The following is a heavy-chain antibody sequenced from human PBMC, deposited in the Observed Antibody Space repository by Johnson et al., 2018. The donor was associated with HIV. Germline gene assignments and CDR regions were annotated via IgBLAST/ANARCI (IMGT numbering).Heavy chain of an antibody. J-gene: IGHJ3*02. CDR3: STDQAGDYVWGSYRYAFDI. CDR2: IKSKTDGGTP. Sequence: VHLVESGGGLVKPGGSLRLPCAASGFTFSSAWMSWVRQAPGKGLEWVGRIKSKTDGGTPDYAAPVTGRFTISRDDSKNALFLQMNSLKTEDTAVYFCSTDQAGDYVWGSYRYAFDIWGQGTKVTVSS. CDR1: GFTFSSAW. D-gene: IGHD3-16*02. V-gene: IGHV3-15*01.